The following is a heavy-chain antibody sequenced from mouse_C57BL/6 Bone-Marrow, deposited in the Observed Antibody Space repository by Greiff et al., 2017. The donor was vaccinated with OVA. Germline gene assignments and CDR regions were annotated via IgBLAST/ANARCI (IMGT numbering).Heavy chain of an antibody. CDR2: ISSGGDYI. Sequence: EVQGVESGEGLVKPGGSLKLSCAASGFTFSSYAMSWVRQTPEKRLEWVAYISSGGDYIYYADTVKGRFTISRDNARNTLYLQMSSLKSEDTAMYYCTRFYDGYPYYFDYWGQGTTLTVSS. D-gene: IGHD2-3*01. CDR3: TRFYDGYPYYFDY. CDR1: GFTFSSYA. V-gene: IGHV5-9-1*02. J-gene: IGHJ2*01.